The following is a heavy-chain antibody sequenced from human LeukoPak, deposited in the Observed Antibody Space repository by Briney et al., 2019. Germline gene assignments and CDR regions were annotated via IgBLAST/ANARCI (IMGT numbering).Heavy chain of an antibody. CDR1: GGTFSSYA. V-gene: IGHV1-2*02. J-gene: IGHJ4*02. CDR2: INPNSGGT. D-gene: IGHD6-19*01. Sequence: ASVKVSCKASGGTFSSYAISWVRQAPGQGLEWMGWINPNSGGTNYAQKFQGRVTMTRDTSIGTAYMELGRLRSDDTAVYYCAREWIAVAGRRYYFDYWGQGTLVTVSS. CDR3: AREWIAVAGRRYYFDY.